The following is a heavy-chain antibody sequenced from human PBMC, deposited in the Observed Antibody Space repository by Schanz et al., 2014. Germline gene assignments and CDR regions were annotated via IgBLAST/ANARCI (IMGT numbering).Heavy chain of an antibody. Sequence: VQLVESGGGLVKPGRSLRLSCVASGFTFSSYDVFWVRQAPGKGLEWVAILWHDGSKKYYADSVKGRFTISRDNTKNSLFLQMNSLRAEDTAVYYCARDHTTESYYSAGPPIDYWGQGTLLTVSS. D-gene: IGHD1-26*01. J-gene: IGHJ4*02. V-gene: IGHV3-33*03. CDR3: ARDHTTESYYSAGPPIDY. CDR1: GFTFSSYD. CDR2: LWHDGSKK.